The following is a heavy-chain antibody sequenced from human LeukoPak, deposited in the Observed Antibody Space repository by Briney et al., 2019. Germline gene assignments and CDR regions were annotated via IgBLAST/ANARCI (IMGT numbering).Heavy chain of an antibody. D-gene: IGHD3-10*01. CDR1: GFTFSSCG. J-gene: IGHJ4*02. CDR3: ARDYGSGTYSLDY. V-gene: IGHV3-30*02. CDR2: IRSDGSNK. Sequence: GGSLRLSCAASGFTFSSCGMHWVRQAPGKGLEWVAFIRSDGSNKYYADSVKGRFTISRDSSKNTLYLQMNSLGAEDTAIYYCARDYGSGTYSLDYWGQGTLVTVSS.